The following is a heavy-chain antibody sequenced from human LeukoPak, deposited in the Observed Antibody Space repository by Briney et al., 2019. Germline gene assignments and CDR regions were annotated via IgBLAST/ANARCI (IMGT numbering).Heavy chain of an antibody. V-gene: IGHV1-69*01. CDR2: VIPIFGAA. CDR1: GGTFSSYA. Sequence: SVTVSCTASGGTFSSYAISWVRQAPGQGLEWMGGVIPIFGAANYAQKFQGRVTITADESTSTAYMELSSLRSEDTAVYYCARLYDGSGSYMGCDYWGRGTLVTVSS. D-gene: IGHD3-10*01. J-gene: IGHJ4*02. CDR3: ARLYDGSGSYMGCDY.